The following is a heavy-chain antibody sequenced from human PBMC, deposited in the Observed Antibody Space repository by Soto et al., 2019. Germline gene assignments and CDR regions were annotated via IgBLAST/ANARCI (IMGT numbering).Heavy chain of an antibody. D-gene: IGHD6-19*01. CDR1: GYTFSSYY. CDR2: INPSGGST. V-gene: IGHV1-46*03. J-gene: IGHJ4*02. Sequence: ASVKVSCKASGYTFSSYYMHWVRQAPGQGLEWMGVINPSGGSTTYAQKFQGRVTMTRDTSTTTFYMELSSLTSEDTAVYYCARAPVSGRRFDYRGEGTLVTVSS. CDR3: ARAPVSGRRFDY.